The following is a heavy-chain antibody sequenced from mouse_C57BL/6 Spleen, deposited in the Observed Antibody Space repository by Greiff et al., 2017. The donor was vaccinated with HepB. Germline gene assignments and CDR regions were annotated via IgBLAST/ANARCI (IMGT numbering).Heavy chain of an antibody. CDR1: GYAFSSSW. Sequence: VQLQESGPELVKPGASVKISCKASGYAFSSSWMNWVKQRPGKGLEWIGRIYPGDGDTNYNGKFKGKATLTADKSSSTAYMQLSSLTSEDSAVYFCATYYGKKGYAMDYWGQGTSVTVSS. CDR3: ATYYGKKGYAMDY. V-gene: IGHV1-82*01. J-gene: IGHJ4*01. D-gene: IGHD2-10*01. CDR2: IYPGDGDT.